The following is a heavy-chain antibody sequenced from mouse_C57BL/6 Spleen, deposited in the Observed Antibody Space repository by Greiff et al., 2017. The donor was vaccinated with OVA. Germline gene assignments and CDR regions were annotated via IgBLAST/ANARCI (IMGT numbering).Heavy chain of an antibody. D-gene: IGHD1-1*01. Sequence: LVESGPELVKPGASVKISCKASGYAFSSSWMNWVKQRPGKGLEWIGRIYPGDGDTNYNGKFKGKATLTADKSSSTAYMQLSSLTSEDSAVYFCAKDGSTYWYFDVWGTGTTVTVSS. CDR2: IYPGDGDT. CDR3: AKDGSTYWYFDV. J-gene: IGHJ1*03. V-gene: IGHV1-82*01. CDR1: GYAFSSSW.